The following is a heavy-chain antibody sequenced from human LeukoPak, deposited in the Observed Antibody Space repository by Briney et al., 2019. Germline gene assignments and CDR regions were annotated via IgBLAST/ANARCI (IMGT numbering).Heavy chain of an antibody. CDR3: SREDIVEVPAIPFDY. J-gene: IGHJ4*02. CDR2: INGDGSST. D-gene: IGHD2-2*01. V-gene: IGHV3-74*01. CDR1: GFTFSNYW. Sequence: GGSLRLSCAASGFTFSNYWMHWVRQAPGEGLVWVSRINGDGSSTTYADSVKGRFTISRDNAKNTLYLQMNSLRAEDTAVYYCSREDIVEVPAIPFDYWGQGTLVTVSS.